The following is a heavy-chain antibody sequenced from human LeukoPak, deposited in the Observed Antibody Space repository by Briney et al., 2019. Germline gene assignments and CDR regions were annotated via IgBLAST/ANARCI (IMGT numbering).Heavy chain of an antibody. Sequence: PGGSQRLSCAASGFTFSSYSMNWVRQAPGKGLEWVSYISSRSSTIYYADSLKGRFTISRDNAKNSLYLQMNSLRDEDTAVYYCAGGDLGGIDVWGEGTTVTVSS. J-gene: IGHJ6*04. D-gene: IGHD2-21*01. CDR1: GFTFSSYS. CDR3: AGGDLGGIDV. V-gene: IGHV3-48*02. CDR2: ISSRSSTI.